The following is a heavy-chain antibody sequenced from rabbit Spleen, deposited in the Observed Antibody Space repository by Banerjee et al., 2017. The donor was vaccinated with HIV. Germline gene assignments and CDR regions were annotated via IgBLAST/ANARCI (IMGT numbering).Heavy chain of an antibody. D-gene: IGHD4-1*01. Sequence: QEQLVESGGGLVKPEGSLTLTCKASGFSFSDRDVMCWVRQAPGKGLEWIACIYGGGVATTYYATWAKGRFTISKISSTTVTLQMTSLTAADTATYFCARDLAGVIGWNFNLWGQGTLVTVS. CDR3: ARDLAGVIGWNFNL. J-gene: IGHJ4*01. CDR1: GFSFSDRDV. CDR2: IYGGGVATT. V-gene: IGHV1S45*01.